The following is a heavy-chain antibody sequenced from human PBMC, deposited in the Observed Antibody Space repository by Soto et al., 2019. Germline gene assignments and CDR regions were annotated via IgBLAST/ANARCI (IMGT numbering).Heavy chain of an antibody. V-gene: IGHV4-39*01. CDR2: MFYSGIT. J-gene: IGHJ5*02. CDR1: GGSISSGAFY. CDR3: ARRVQLSLNSCFDL. D-gene: IGHD3-10*01. Sequence: SETLSLTCTVSGGSISSGAFYWGWIRQPPGKGLEWIGHMFYSGITYYNPSLKSRATISVDTSKNQFSLKLTSVTAADTAVYFCARRVQLSLNSCFDLWGQGTLVTVSS.